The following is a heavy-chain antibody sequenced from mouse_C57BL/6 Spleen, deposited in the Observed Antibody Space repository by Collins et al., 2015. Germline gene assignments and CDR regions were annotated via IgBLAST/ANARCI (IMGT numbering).Heavy chain of an antibody. Sequence: QVQLQQPGTELVKPGASVKLSCKASGYTFTSYWMHWVKQRPGQGLEWIGNINPSNGDTNYNEKFKSKATLTVDKSSSTAYMQLSSLTSEDSAVYYCAKGNYGSLAWFAYWGQGTLVTVSA. V-gene: IGHV1-53*01. CDR1: GYTFTSYW. CDR2: INPSNGDT. J-gene: IGHJ3*01. D-gene: IGHD1-1*01. CDR3: AKGNYGSLAWFAY.